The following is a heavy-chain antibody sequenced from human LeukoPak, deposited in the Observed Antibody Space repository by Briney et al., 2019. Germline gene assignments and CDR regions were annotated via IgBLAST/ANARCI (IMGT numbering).Heavy chain of an antibody. CDR1: GFTLSSYG. D-gene: IGHD3-3*01. V-gene: IGHV3-30*02. Sequence: GGSLRLSCAASGFTLSSYGMHWVRQAPGKGLEWVAYIPYEGDKKYYADSVKGRFTISRDNSRNTVYLQMNSLRGDDTALYYCAKDWSGNYNWFDPWGLGTLVTVSS. CDR2: IPYEGDKK. CDR3: AKDWSGNYNWFDP. J-gene: IGHJ5*02.